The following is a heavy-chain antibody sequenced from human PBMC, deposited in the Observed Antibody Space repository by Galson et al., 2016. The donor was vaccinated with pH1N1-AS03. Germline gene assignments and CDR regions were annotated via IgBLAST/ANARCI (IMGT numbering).Heavy chain of an antibody. V-gene: IGHV3-7*01. D-gene: IGHD2-15*01. CDR2: INEDGSAH. CDR1: GFTFNNYW. CDR3: VVHCSTANCYPS. J-gene: IGHJ5*02. Sequence: SLRLSCAASGFTFNNYWMSWVRQAPGKGLEWVANINEDGSAHFYGNPLHGRSTISRDNGINSLYVEMNSLRTEYTATYYCVVHCSTANCYPSLGQGTLATFPS.